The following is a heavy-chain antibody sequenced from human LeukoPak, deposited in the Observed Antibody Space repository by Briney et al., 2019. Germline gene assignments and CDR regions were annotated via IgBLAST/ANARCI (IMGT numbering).Heavy chain of an antibody. CDR2: IYSGGST. CDR3: AKEYYYGSGTYYNVDY. J-gene: IGHJ4*02. Sequence: GGSLRLSCGASGFTVSSNYMSWVRQAPGKGLEWVSVIYSGGSTYYADSVKGRFTISRDNSKNTLYLQMNSLRAEDTAVYYCAKEYYYGSGTYYNVDYWGQGTLVTVSS. D-gene: IGHD3-10*01. CDR1: GFTVSSNY. V-gene: IGHV3-53*01.